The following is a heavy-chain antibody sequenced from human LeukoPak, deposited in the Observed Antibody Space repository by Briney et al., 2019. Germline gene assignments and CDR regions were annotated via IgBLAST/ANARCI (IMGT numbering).Heavy chain of an antibody. J-gene: IGHJ4*02. CDR3: ARHPLVGFPFDY. CDR1: GGSISSSSYY. CDR2: IYYSGST. Sequence: SETLSLTCTVSGGSISSSSYYWGWIRQPPGKGLEWIVSIYYSGSTYYNPSLKSRVTISVDTSKNQFSLKLSSVTAADTAVYYCARHPLVGFPFDYWGQGTLVTVSS. D-gene: IGHD1-26*01. V-gene: IGHV4-39*01.